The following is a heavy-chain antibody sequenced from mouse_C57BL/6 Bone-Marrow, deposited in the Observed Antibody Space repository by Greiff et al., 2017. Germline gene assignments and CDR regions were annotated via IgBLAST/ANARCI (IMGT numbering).Heavy chain of an antibody. Sequence: QVQLQQPGAELVKPGASVKLSCKASGYTFTSYWITWVKQRPRQGLEWIGDIYPGSGSTNYNEKFKSKATLTVDTSSSTAYMQLSSLTSEDSAVYYCARMGHYYGSSYGYWGQGTTLTVSS. J-gene: IGHJ2*01. CDR1: GYTFTSYW. CDR3: ARMGHYYGSSYGY. CDR2: IYPGSGST. D-gene: IGHD1-1*01. V-gene: IGHV1-55*01.